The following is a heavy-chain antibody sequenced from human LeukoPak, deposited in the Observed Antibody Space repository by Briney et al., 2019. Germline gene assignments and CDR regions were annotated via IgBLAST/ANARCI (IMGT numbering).Heavy chain of an antibody. J-gene: IGHJ4*01. Sequence: PGGSLRLSCAASGFTFSSYAMSWVRQAPGKGLEWVSAISGSGGSTYYADSVKGRFTISRDNSKNTLYLQMNSLRAEDTAVYYCAKASHRVYDILTGYYGWAPFDYWGHLTLAT. V-gene: IGHV3-23*01. CDR2: ISGSGGST. D-gene: IGHD3-9*01. CDR3: AKASHRVYDILTGYYGWAPFDY. CDR1: GFTFSSYA.